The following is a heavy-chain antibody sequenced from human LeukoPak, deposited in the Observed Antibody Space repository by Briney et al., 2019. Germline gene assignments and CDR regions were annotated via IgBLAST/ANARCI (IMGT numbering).Heavy chain of an antibody. CDR1: GFTLSYYG. D-gene: IGHD2-8*01. V-gene: IGHV3-33*01. J-gene: IGHJ2*01. CDR2: MWSDGSKT. Sequence: GGSLRLSCTASGFTLSYYGMHWVRQAPGKGLELVALMWSDGSKTSYADSVKGRFTISRDISRSTLYLQMNSLRAEDTALYYCARDADASAFYWYFDLWGQGTLVTVSS. CDR3: ARDADASAFYWYFDL.